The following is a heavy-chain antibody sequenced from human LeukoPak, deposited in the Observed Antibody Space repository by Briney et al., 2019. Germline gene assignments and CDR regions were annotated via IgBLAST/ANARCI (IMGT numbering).Heavy chain of an antibody. J-gene: IGHJ6*04. CDR3: ARGSRNYGMDV. CDR2: INHSGST. V-gene: IGHV4-34*01. Sequence: SETLSLTCGVYGGSFSGYYWSWIRQPPGKGLEWIGEINHSGSTNYNPSLKSRVTISVDTSKNQFSLKLSSVTAADTAVYYCARGSRNYGMDVWGKGTTVTVSS. CDR1: GGSFSGYY.